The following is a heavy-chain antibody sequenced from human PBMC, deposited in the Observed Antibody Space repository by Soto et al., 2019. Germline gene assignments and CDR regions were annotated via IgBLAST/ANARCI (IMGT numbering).Heavy chain of an antibody. V-gene: IGHV3-23*01. CDR3: AKDLFMITFGGVIAYYYYMDV. CDR1: GFTFSSYA. D-gene: IGHD3-16*01. J-gene: IGHJ6*03. CDR2: ISGSGGST. Sequence: GGSLRLSCAASGFTFSSYAMSWVRQAPGKGLEWVSAISGSGGSTYYADSVKGRFTISRDNSKNTLYLQMNSLRAEDTAVYYCAKDLFMITFGGVIAYYYYMDVWGKGTTVTVSS.